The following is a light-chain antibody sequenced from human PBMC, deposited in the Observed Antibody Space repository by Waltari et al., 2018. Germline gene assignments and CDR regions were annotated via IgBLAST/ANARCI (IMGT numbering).Light chain of an antibody. V-gene: IGKV3-20*01. CDR3: QQFDLSGVYT. Sequence: LTQSPGTLSLSPGATATLSCSASQTVPNDFLAWYQQRPGQPPRRLIYSTSTRATGIPDRFSGHGSGTDFTLTINELEPEDFAVYYCQQFDLSGVYTFGQGTKLELK. CDR1: QTVPNDF. CDR2: STS. J-gene: IGKJ2*01.